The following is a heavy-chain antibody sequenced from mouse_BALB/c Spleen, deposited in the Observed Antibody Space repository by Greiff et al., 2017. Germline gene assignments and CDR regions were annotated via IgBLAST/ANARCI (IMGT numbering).Heavy chain of an antibody. CDR3: ARHDTTQYYYAMDY. D-gene: IGHD1-1*01. Sequence: EVQLVESGGGLVKPGGSLKLSCAASGFTFSSYAMSWVRQTPEKRLEWVASISSGGSTYYPDSVKGRFTISRDNARNILYLQMSSLRSEDTAMYYCARHDTTQYYYAMDYWGQGTSVTVSS. CDR2: ISSGGST. CDR1: GFTFSSYA. J-gene: IGHJ4*01. V-gene: IGHV5-6-5*01.